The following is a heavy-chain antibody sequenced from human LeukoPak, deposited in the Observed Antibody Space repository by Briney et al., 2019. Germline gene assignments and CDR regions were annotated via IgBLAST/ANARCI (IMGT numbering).Heavy chain of an antibody. Sequence: GGSLRLSCAASGFAVSNNYMTWVRQAPGKGPEWVAVISYDGSNKYYADSVKGRFTISRDNSKNTLYLQMNSLRAEDTAVYYCANDCSSTSCYAPLWGQGTLVTVSS. V-gene: IGHV3-30*18. CDR1: GFAVSNNY. CDR3: ANDCSSTSCYAPL. D-gene: IGHD2-2*01. CDR2: ISYDGSNK. J-gene: IGHJ4*02.